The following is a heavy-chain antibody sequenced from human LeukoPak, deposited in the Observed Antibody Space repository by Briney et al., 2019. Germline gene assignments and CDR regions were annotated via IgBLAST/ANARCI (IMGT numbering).Heavy chain of an antibody. CDR1: GFTFSSYG. J-gene: IGHJ4*02. V-gene: IGHV3-30*03. Sequence: GGSLRLSCAASGFTFSSYGMHWVRQAPGKGLEWVAVISYDGSNKYYADSVKGRFTISRDNAKNTLYLQMNSLRAEDTAVYYCARDLSPITIFGVSLGYWGQGTLVTVSS. CDR2: ISYDGSNK. CDR3: ARDLSPITIFGVSLGY. D-gene: IGHD3-3*01.